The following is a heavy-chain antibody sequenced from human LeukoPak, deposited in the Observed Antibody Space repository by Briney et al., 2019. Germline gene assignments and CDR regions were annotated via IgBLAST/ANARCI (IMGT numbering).Heavy chain of an antibody. J-gene: IGHJ5*02. CDR3: AKNGQSGFSFDP. D-gene: IGHD1-26*01. CDR1: GGSIRSYY. Sequence: SETLSLTCTVSGGSIRSYYWSWIRQSPGKGLEWIGHIYYSGSTNYNPSLKSRVTISVDTSKNRFSLKLSSVTAADTAVYYCAKNGQSGFSFDPWGQGTLVTVSS. CDR2: IYYSGST. V-gene: IGHV4-59*12.